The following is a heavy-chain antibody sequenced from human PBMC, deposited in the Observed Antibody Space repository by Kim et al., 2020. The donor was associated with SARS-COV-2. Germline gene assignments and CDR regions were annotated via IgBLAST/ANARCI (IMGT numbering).Heavy chain of an antibody. CDR3: ASVSRLHGQWELLTPNTDAFDI. D-gene: IGHD1-26*01. J-gene: IGHJ3*02. Sequence: SETLSLTCTVSGYSISSGYYWGWIRQPPGKGLEWIGSIYHSGSTYYNPSLKSRVTISVDTSKNQFSLKLSSVTAADTAVYYCASVSRLHGQWELLTPNTDAFDIWGQGTTVTVSS. V-gene: IGHV4-38-2*02. CDR2: IYHSGST. CDR1: GYSISSGYY.